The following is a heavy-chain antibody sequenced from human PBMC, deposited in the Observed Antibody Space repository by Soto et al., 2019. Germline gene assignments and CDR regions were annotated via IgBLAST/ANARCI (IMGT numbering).Heavy chain of an antibody. CDR3: ARGVVVVSARQLGWFDP. Sequence: QVQLVQSGAELKKPGSSVKVSCKASGGTFSRDAISWVRQAPGQGSEWMGGIIPMFGTAKYVQKFQGRLTSTADESTTTAYMELRSLRSDDTAGYYCARGVVVVSARQLGWFDPWGEGTMVPVSS. D-gene: IGHD2-15*01. CDR2: IIPMFGTA. V-gene: IGHV1-69*01. CDR1: GGTFSRDA. J-gene: IGHJ5*02.